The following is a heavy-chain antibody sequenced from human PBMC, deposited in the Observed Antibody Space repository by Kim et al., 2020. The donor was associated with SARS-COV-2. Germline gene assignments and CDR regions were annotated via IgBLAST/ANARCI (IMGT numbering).Heavy chain of an antibody. CDR3: AGDFWSGYYLIFPSYYYGMDV. CDR2: INYSGST. Sequence: SETLSLTCTVSGGSISSYDWSWIRQPPGKGLEWIGYINYSGSTNYNPSLKSRVTISVNTSKNQFSLKLSSVTAADTAVYYCAGDFWSGYYLIFPSYYYGMDVWGQGTTVTVSS. V-gene: IGHV4-59*08. J-gene: IGHJ6*02. D-gene: IGHD3-3*01. CDR1: GGSISSYD.